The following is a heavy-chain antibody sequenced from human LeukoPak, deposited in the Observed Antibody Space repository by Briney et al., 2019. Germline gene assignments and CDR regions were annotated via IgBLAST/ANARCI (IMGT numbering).Heavy chain of an antibody. CDR1: GGSISSNGYY. D-gene: IGHD4-17*01. Sequence: PSETLSLTCSVSGGSISSNGYYWGWIRQPPGKGLEWIGAIYYSGSAYYNPSLKSRVTISVDTSKNQFSLKVTSVTAADTAVYYRARAYGARPYYYFGSWGQGTLVTVSS. CDR2: IYYSGSA. V-gene: IGHV4-39*01. CDR3: ARAYGARPYYYFGS. J-gene: IGHJ4*02.